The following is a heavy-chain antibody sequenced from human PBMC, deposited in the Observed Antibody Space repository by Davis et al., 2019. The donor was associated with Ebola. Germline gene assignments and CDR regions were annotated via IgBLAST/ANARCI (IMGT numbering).Heavy chain of an antibody. Sequence: ASVKVSCKASGYTFTSYAMHWVRQAPGQRLEWMGWINAGNGNTKYSQKFQGRVTITRDTSASTAYMELSSLRSEDTAVYYCARGYCSSTSCYYGMDVWGQGTTVTVSS. J-gene: IGHJ6*02. CDR1: GYTFTSYA. D-gene: IGHD2-2*01. V-gene: IGHV1-3*01. CDR2: INAGNGNT. CDR3: ARGYCSSTSCYYGMDV.